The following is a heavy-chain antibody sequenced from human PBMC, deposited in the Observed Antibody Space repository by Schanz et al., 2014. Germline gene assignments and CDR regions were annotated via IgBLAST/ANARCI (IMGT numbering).Heavy chain of an antibody. V-gene: IGHV1-69*02. J-gene: IGHJ6*03. CDR3: AGTYCSSTSCYTGYYYMDV. Sequence: QVQLVQSGAEVKKPGSSMKVSCKASGGTFSTYPINWLRQAPGQGLEWMGRIIPILGLAKYEQKFQDKVTITADTSTTTAYMELTSLRSEDTAVYYCAGTYCSSTSCYTGYYYMDVWGKGTTVTVSS. CDR2: IIPILGLA. D-gene: IGHD2-2*02. CDR1: GGTFSTYP.